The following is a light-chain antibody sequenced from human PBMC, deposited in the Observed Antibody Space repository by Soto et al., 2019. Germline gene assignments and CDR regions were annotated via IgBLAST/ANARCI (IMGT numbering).Light chain of an antibody. J-gene: IGLJ7*01. CDR2: GVS. CDR3: CSYGGSRAV. CDR1: SSDVGGHNL. V-gene: IGLV2-23*02. Sequence: QSALTQPASVSGSPGQSITISCTGTSSDVGGHNLVSWYQQHPGQAPKLMIYGVSKRPLGVSARFSASKSGNTASLTISGLQAEDEADYYCCSYGGSRAVFGGGTQLTVL.